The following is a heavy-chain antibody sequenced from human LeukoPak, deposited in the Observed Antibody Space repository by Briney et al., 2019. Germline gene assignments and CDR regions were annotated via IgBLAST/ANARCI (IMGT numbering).Heavy chain of an antibody. D-gene: IGHD3-3*02. Sequence: GGSLRLSCAASGFTVSSNYMSWVRQAPGKGLEWVSVIYSGGSTYYADSVKGRFTISRDHSNNSVSLQMTNLRVEDTAIYYCARGASRISWPGIDYWGQGTLVTVSS. CDR1: GFTVSSNY. J-gene: IGHJ4*02. CDR3: ARGASRISWPGIDY. V-gene: IGHV3-66*01. CDR2: IYSGGST.